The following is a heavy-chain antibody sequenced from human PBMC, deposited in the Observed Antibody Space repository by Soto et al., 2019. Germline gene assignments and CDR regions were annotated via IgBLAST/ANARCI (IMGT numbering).Heavy chain of an antibody. J-gene: IGHJ6*02. Sequence: SETLSLTCTVSGGSVSRSINYWNWIRQPPGKGLEWIGYIFYSGNTGNTNYNPSLKSRVTISVDTSKNQFSLKLNSVTAADTAVYYCARVLTGTDYYYGVDVWGQGTTVTVSS. V-gene: IGHV4-61*01. CDR3: ARVLTGTDYYYGVDV. D-gene: IGHD1-20*01. CDR1: GGSVSRSINY. CDR2: IFYSGNTGNT.